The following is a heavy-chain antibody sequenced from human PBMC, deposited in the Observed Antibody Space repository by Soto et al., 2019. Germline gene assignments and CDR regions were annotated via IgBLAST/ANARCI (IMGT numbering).Heavy chain of an antibody. J-gene: IGHJ4*02. CDR2: IYWDDDK. D-gene: IGHD5-12*01. Sequence: SGPTLVNPTQTLTLTCTFSGFSLTTGGVGVGWIRQPPGKALEWLALIYWDDDKLYSPSLQSRPTITKDTSKNQVVLTMTNMDPVDTATYYCAHRLDPTAAYSGYYFDYWGQGTLVTVSS. CDR1: GFSLTTGGVG. CDR3: AHRLDPTAAYSGYYFDY. V-gene: IGHV2-5*02.